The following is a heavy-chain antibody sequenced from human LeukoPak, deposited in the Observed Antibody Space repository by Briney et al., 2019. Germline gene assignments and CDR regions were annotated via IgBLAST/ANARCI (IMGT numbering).Heavy chain of an antibody. CDR1: GGSISSYY. D-gene: IGHD1-26*01. V-gene: IGHV4-59*01. Sequence: SETLSLTCTVSGGSISSYYWSWLRLPPGKGPEWIGSISYSGSTNYNPSLKSRVTISIDTSKNHFSLKVTSVTAADTAVYYCARGLGSYPYYFDYWGQGTLVTVYS. J-gene: IGHJ4*02. CDR3: ARGLGSYPYYFDY. CDR2: ISYSGST.